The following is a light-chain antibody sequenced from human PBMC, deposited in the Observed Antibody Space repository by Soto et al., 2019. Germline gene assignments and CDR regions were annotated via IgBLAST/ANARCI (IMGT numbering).Light chain of an antibody. Sequence: QSVLTQPPSVSGAPGQRVTISCTGSSSNIGAGYDVHWYQQLPGTAPKLLIYDNSNRPSGVPGRFSGSKSGTSASLAITGLQAEDEADYYCQSYDSSLSAVVFGGGTKLTVL. CDR1: SSNIGAGYD. V-gene: IGLV1-40*01. CDR3: QSYDSSLSAVV. J-gene: IGLJ2*01. CDR2: DNS.